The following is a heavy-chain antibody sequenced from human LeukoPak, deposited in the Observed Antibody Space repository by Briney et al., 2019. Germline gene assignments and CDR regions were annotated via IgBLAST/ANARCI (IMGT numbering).Heavy chain of an antibody. Sequence: PGGSLRLSCAASGFTFSNYFMSWIRQAPGKGLEWVANIKQDGGEIYYVDSVKGRFTISRDNAKNSVSLQMNSLRAEDTAIYYCATYLRNTAAGYHYFEYWGQGTLVTVSS. J-gene: IGHJ4*02. CDR1: GFTFSNYF. V-gene: IGHV3-7*01. D-gene: IGHD6-13*01. CDR2: IKQDGGEI. CDR3: ATYLRNTAAGYHYFEY.